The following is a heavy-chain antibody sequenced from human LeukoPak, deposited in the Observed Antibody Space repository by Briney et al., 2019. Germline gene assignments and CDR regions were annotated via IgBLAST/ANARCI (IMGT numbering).Heavy chain of an antibody. J-gene: IGHJ6*02. CDR1: GFTLSSYD. Sequence: PGGSLRLSCAASGFTLSSYDMHWVRHVTGKGLEWVSAIGVAGDTYYPGSVKGRFIITRENAKNSLYLQMNSLRVEDTAVYYCARDRHGMAVWGQGTTVVVSS. CDR3: ARDRHGMAV. CDR2: IGVAGDT. V-gene: IGHV3-13*01.